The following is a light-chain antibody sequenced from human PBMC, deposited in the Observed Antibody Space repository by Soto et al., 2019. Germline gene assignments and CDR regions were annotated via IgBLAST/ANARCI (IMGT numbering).Light chain of an antibody. CDR2: EVS. V-gene: IGLV2-14*01. CDR1: SSDVGGYNY. J-gene: IGLJ2*01. CDR3: SSYTSSSSVV. Sequence: QSALTQPASVSGSPGQSITISCTGTSSDVGGYNYVSWYQQHPGKAPKLMIYEVSNRPSGVSNRFSGSKSGNTASLTISGLQAEDEADYYCSSYTSSSSVVFGGGTKFTVL.